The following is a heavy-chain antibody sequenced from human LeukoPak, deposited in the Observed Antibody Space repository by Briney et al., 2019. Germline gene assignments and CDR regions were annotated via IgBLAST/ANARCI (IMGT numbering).Heavy chain of an antibody. D-gene: IGHD3-22*01. CDR3: ASDHYYDSSGQSPGNY. V-gene: IGHV1-18*01. CDR2: ISAYSGNT. Sequence: GASVKVSCKASVYTFTSYGSSWVRQAPGQGLEWMGWISAYSGNTNYAQKLQGRVTMTTDTSTSTAYMELRSLRSDDTAVYYCASDHYYDSSGQSPGNYWGQGTLVTVSS. CDR1: VYTFTSYG. J-gene: IGHJ4*02.